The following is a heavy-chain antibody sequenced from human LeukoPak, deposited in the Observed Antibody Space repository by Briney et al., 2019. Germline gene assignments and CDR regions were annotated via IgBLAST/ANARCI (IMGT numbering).Heavy chain of an antibody. D-gene: IGHD2-15*01. CDR1: GGTFSSYA. J-gene: IGHJ4*02. CDR2: IIPIFGTA. Sequence: SVKVSYKASGGTFSSYAISWVRQAPGQGLEWMGGIIPIFGTANYAQKFQGRVTMTEDTSTDTAYMELSSLRSEDTAVYYCATEVWRYCSGGSCLDYWGQGTLVTVSS. CDR3: ATEVWRYCSGGSCLDY. V-gene: IGHV1-69*06.